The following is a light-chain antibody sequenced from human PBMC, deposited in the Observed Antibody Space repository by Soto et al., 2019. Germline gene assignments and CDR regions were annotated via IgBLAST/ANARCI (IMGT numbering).Light chain of an antibody. V-gene: IGKV3-20*01. CDR3: QQYGSSPPYT. CDR1: QSVRSSY. J-gene: IGKJ2*01. CDR2: GAS. Sequence: EIVLTQSPGTLSLSPGERATLSCRASQSVRSSYLAWYQQKPGQAPRLLIYGASSRATGIPDRFSGSGSGTDFTLTISRLEPEDFAVYYCQQYGSSPPYTFGQGTKVDIK.